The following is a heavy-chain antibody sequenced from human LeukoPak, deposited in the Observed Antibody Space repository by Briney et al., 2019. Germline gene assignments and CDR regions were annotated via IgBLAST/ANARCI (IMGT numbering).Heavy chain of an antibody. CDR1: GFTFSDYY. Sequence: GGSLRLSCAASGFTFSDYYMSWLRQAPGKGLEWVSYISSSGSTIYYADSVKGRFTISRDNAKNSLYLQMNSLRAEDTAVYYCARDSSSWYSEFDYWGQGTLVTVSS. CDR3: ARDSSSWYSEFDY. D-gene: IGHD6-13*01. J-gene: IGHJ4*02. V-gene: IGHV3-11*04. CDR2: ISSSGSTI.